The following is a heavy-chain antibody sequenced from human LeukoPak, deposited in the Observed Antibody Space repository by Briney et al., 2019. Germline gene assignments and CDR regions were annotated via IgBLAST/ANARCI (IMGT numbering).Heavy chain of an antibody. CDR1: AFTFSSYN. Sequence: GGSLRLSCAASAFTFSSYNMNWVRQAPGKGLEWVSSISSSSTYIYYADSVKGRFTISRDNAKNSLYLQMNSLRAEDTAVYYCARDKGSSGFDYWGQGTLVTVSS. V-gene: IGHV3-21*01. J-gene: IGHJ4*02. CDR3: ARDKGSSGFDY. CDR2: ISSSSTYI. D-gene: IGHD6-19*01.